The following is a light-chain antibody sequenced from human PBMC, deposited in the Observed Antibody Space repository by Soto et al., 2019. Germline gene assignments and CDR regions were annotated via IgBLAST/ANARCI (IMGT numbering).Light chain of an antibody. J-gene: IGKJ1*01. CDR2: GAS. CDR1: ENVRTF. V-gene: IGKV3-11*01. Sequence: EVVLTQSPATLSLSPGERATLSCRASENVRTFLDWYQQQPGQAPRLLIHGASNRATGIPARFSGSGSGTDFTLPISSLEPEDFSVYYCQQHSHWPPWTFGQGTRVEI. CDR3: QQHSHWPPWT.